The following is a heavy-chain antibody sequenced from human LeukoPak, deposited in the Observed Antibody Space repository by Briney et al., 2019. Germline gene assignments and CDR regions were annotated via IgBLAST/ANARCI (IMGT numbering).Heavy chain of an antibody. D-gene: IGHD3-3*01. CDR3: AGSEWLSGGY. J-gene: IGHJ4*02. CDR2: IYTSGST. Sequence: SQTLSLTCTVSGGSISSGSYYWSWIRQPAGKGLEWIGRIYTSGSTNYNPSLKSRVTISVDTSKNQFSLKLSSVTAADTAVYYCAGSEWLSGGYWGRGTLVTVSS. CDR1: GGSISSGSYY. V-gene: IGHV4-61*02.